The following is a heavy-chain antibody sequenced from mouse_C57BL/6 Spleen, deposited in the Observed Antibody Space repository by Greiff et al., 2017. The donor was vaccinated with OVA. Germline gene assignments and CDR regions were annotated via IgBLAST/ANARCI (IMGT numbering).Heavy chain of an antibody. CDR2: ILLDDDK. J-gene: IGHJ2*01. V-gene: IGHV8-8*01. Sequence: QVTLKESGPGILQPSPTLSLTCSFSGFSLRTFGLGVCWIRPPSGRGLEWLAHILLDDDKSYNPALTSRLTISKDTSKNQVFLKIANVDTADTATYYCARIPYYYGSSYYFDYWGQGTTLTVSS. D-gene: IGHD1-1*01. CDR1: GFSLRTFGLG. CDR3: ARIPYYYGSSYYFDY.